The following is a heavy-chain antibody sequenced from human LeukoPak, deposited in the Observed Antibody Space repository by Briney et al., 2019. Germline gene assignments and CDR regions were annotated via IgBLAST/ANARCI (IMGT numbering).Heavy chain of an antibody. CDR3: TRDRSRAEDD. CDR1: GFTFTNYW. V-gene: IGHV3-7*01. D-gene: IGHD1-14*01. CDR2: INQGGSDK. J-gene: IGHJ4*02. Sequence: PGGSLRLSCAASGFTFTNYWMSWVRQAPGKGLEWVANINQGGSDKYYVDSVKGRFTISRDNANNLLYLQMNSLRGEDTAVYYCTRDRSRAEDDWGRGTLVTVSS.